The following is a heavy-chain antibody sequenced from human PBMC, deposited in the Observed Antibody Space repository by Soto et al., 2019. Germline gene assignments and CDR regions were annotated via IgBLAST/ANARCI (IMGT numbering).Heavy chain of an antibody. CDR1: GGSISSGGYY. CDR3: ARDASYGDSH. V-gene: IGHV4-31*03. Sequence: PSETLSLPCTVSGGSISSGGYYWSWIRQHPGKGLEWIGYIYYSGSTYYNPSLKSRVTISVDTSKNQFSLKLSSVTAADTAVYYSARDASYGDSHWCQGTRVTVSS. J-gene: IGHJ4*02. D-gene: IGHD4-17*01. CDR2: IYYSGST.